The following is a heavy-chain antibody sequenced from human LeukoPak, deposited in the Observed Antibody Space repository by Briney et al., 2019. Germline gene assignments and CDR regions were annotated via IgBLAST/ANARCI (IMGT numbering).Heavy chain of an antibody. D-gene: IGHD6-19*01. CDR2: IYYSGST. J-gene: IGHJ5*02. V-gene: IGHV4-59*01. CDR3: ARVGSGWYRWFDP. CDR1: GGSISSYY. Sequence: SETLSLACTVSGGSISSYYWSWIRQPPGKGLEWIGYIYYSGSTNYNPSLKSRVTISVDTSKNQFSLKLSSVTAADTAVYYCARVGSGWYRWFDPWGQGTLVAVSS.